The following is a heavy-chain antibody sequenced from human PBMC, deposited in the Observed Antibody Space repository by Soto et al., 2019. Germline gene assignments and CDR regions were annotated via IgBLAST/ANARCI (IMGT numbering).Heavy chain of an antibody. V-gene: IGHV1-69*08. CDR3: ASGSLYGSGSYPVDY. CDR1: GGTFSNHL. J-gene: IGHJ4*01. Sequence: QVQLVQSGAEVKKPGSSVNVSCKASGGTFSNHLITWVRQAPGQELEGTGTIIPLFGTLSYSLKLQGRVTISADRFTSTAYMELISLRSDDTAVYYCASGSLYGSGSYPVDYWSRGTLVTVSS. CDR2: IIPLFGTL. D-gene: IGHD3-10*01.